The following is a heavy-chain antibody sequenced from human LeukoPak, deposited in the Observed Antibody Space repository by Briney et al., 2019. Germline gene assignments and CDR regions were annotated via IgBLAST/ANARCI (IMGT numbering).Heavy chain of an antibody. D-gene: IGHD5-18*01. V-gene: IGHV4-34*01. CDR1: GGSFSGYY. J-gene: IGHJ4*02. CDR2: INHSGST. CDR3: ARGEYSYGANY. Sequence: SETLSLTCAVYGGSFSGYYWSWIRQPPGKGLEWIGEINHSGSTNYNPSLKSRVTISVDTSKNQFSLKLSSVTAADTAVYYCARGEYSYGANYWGQGTLVTVSS.